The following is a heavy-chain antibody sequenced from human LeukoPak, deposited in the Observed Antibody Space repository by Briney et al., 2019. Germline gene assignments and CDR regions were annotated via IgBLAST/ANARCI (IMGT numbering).Heavy chain of an antibody. CDR2: IRGSSSYI. CDR1: GFTFSSYS. D-gene: IGHD2-15*01. Sequence: GGSLRLSCAASGFTFSSYSMNWVRQAPGKGLEWVSSIRGSSSYINYADSVKGRFTISRDNSKNTLYLQMNSLRAEDTAVYYCARGELSGGSCYKNWGQGTLVTVSS. CDR3: ARGELSGGSCYKN. J-gene: IGHJ4*02. V-gene: IGHV3-21*04.